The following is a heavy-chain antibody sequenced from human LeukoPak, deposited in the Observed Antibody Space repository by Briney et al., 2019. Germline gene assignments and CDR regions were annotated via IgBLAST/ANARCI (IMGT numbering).Heavy chain of an antibody. J-gene: IGHJ4*02. CDR2: ISGSGGST. CDR3: AKDQGEVPVAIDY. Sequence: GGSLRLPCAASEFTFSSYAMSWVRQAPGKGLEWVSVISGSGGSTYYADSVKGRFTISRDNSKNTLYLQMTSLRAEDTAIYYCAKDQGEVPVAIDYWGQGTLVTVPS. V-gene: IGHV3-23*01. D-gene: IGHD2-2*02. CDR1: EFTFSSYA.